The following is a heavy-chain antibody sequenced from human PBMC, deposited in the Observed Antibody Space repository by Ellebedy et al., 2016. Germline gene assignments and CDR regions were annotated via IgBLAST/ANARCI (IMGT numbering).Heavy chain of an antibody. D-gene: IGHD2/OR15-2a*01. CDR2: ISFHTTNR. CDR3: VGSPITFGRKSEESHLEN. Sequence: GESLKISXVSSTNSFRSYAMHWVRQAPGEGLEWLAIISFHTTNRFYADSVRGRFTISRDNSKRTLYLDMNNLRPDDTAVYYCVGSPITFGRKSEESHLENWGRGTLVTVSS. J-gene: IGHJ4*02. V-gene: IGHV3-30*04. CDR1: TNSFRSYA.